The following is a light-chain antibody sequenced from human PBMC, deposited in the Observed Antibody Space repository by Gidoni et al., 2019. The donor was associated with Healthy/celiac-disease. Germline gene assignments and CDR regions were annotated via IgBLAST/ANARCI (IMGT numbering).Light chain of an antibody. CDR1: SSNIGAGYD. V-gene: IGLV1-40*01. J-gene: IGLJ2*01. CDR3: QSYDSSLSGSVV. Sequence: QSVLTQPPSVSGAPGQRVTISCTRSSSNIGAGYDVHWYQQLPGTAPKLLIYGNSTRPSGVPDRFSGSKSGTSASLAITGLQAEDEADYYCQSYDSSLSGSVVFGGGTKLTVL. CDR2: GNS.